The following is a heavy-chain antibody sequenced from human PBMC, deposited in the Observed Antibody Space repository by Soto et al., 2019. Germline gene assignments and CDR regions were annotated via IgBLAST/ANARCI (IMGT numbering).Heavy chain of an antibody. CDR1: GGSVSSGSYY. CDR3: ARLSHQPRAFDI. J-gene: IGHJ3*02. Sequence: SETLSLTCTVSGGSVSSGSYYWSWIRQPPGKGLEWIGYIYYSGSTNYNPSLKSRVTISVDTSKNQFSLKLSSVTAADTAVYYCARLSHQPRAFDILRQGTMVTVSS. V-gene: IGHV4-61*01. CDR2: IYYSGST.